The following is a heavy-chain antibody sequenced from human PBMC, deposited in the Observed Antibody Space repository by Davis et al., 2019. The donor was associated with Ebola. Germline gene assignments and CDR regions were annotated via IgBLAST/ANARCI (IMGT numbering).Heavy chain of an antibody. J-gene: IGHJ3*02. CDR3: ARVDYYYDTNPGAFDI. CDR2: IYCTRGGT. Sequence: AASVKVSCKASGYTFTDYYIHWVRHAPGQGLEWMGRIYCTRGGTDYAQSFQGRVTMTRETPISTAYMELSRLRSDDTAVYFCARVDYYYDTNPGAFDIWGQGTMVTVSS. D-gene: IGHD3-22*01. CDR1: GYTFTDYY. V-gene: IGHV1-2*06.